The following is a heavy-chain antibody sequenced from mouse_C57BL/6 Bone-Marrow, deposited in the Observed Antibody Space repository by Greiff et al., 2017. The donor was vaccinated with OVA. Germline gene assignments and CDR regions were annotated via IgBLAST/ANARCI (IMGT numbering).Heavy chain of an antibody. Sequence: QVQLKESGAELVKPGASVKLSCKASGYTFTSYWMHWVKQRPGQGLEWIGMIHPNSGSTNYNEKFKSKATLTVDKSSSTAYMQLSSLTSEDSAVYYCARHYYGSSPWVAYWGQGTLVTVSA. D-gene: IGHD1-1*01. CDR1: GYTFTSYW. CDR2: IHPNSGST. CDR3: ARHYYGSSPWVAY. J-gene: IGHJ3*01. V-gene: IGHV1-64*01.